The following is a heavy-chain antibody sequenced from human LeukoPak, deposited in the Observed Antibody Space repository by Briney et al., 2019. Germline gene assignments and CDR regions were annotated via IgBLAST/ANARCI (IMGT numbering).Heavy chain of an antibody. V-gene: IGHV3-7*01. D-gene: IGHD1-14*01. CDR1: GFTFSNYW. CDR3: AREGGGTTAFDY. CDR2: IKQDGSEK. Sequence: PGGSLRLSCTASGFTFSNYWMTWVRQAPGKGLEWVANIKQDGSEKYYVDSVKGRFTISRDNAKNSLYLQMNSLRAEDTAVYYCAREGGGTTAFDYWGQGTLVTVSS. J-gene: IGHJ4*02.